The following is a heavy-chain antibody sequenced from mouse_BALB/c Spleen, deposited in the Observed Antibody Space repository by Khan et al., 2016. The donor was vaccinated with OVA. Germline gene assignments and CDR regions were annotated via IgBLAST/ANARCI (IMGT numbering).Heavy chain of an antibody. CDR3: ARGHFYGSSYDYWYFDV. J-gene: IGHJ1*01. Sequence: EVELVESGGDLVKPGGSLKLSCAASGFTFSSYAMSWVRQTPEKRLEWVASINSGGSFYYSDSVRGRFTISRDNARNILYLQMSSLHSEDTAMYYCARGHFYGSSYDYWYFDVWGAGTTVTVSS. D-gene: IGHD1-1*01. CDR1: GFTFSSYA. V-gene: IGHV5-6-5*01. CDR2: INSGGSF.